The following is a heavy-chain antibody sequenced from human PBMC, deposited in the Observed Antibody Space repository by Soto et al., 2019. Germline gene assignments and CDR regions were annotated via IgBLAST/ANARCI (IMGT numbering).Heavy chain of an antibody. CDR2: IYHSGST. Sequence: PSETLSLTCTVSGGSISSSSYYWGWIRQPPGKGLEWIGSIYHSGSTNYNPSLKSRVTISVDTSKNQFSLKLSSVTAADTAVYYCARGQPRPRITMVRGVVTPRYYFDYWGQGTLVTVSS. D-gene: IGHD3-10*01. V-gene: IGHV4-39*01. CDR1: GGSISSSSYY. J-gene: IGHJ4*02. CDR3: ARGQPRPRITMVRGVVTPRYYFDY.